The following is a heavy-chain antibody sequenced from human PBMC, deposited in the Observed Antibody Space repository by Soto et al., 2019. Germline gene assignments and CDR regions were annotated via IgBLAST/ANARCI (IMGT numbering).Heavy chain of an antibody. CDR1: GGSISSYY. CDR2: IYYSGST. CDR3: ARGQGLWFGELLPRTYWYFDL. V-gene: IGHV4-59*01. D-gene: IGHD3-10*01. Sequence: ASETLSLTCTVSGGSISSYYWSWIRQPPGKGLEWIGYIYYSGSTNYNPSIKSRVTISVDTSKNQFSLKLSSVTAADTAVYYCARGQGLWFGELLPRTYWYFDLWGRGTLVTVSS. J-gene: IGHJ2*01.